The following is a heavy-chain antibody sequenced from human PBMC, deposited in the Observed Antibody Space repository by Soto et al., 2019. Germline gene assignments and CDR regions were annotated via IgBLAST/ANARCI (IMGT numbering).Heavy chain of an antibody. CDR2: IWYDGSNK. CDR3: ARRSQPDDYGDYVHFTDYYYYYMDV. Sequence: GGALRLSCEASGFTFSSYGMHWVRQAPGKGLEGVAVIWYDGSNKYYADSVKGRFTISRDNSKNTLYLQMNSLRAEDTAVYYCARRSQPDDYGDYVHFTDYYYYYMDVWGKGTTVTVSS. D-gene: IGHD4-17*01. V-gene: IGHV3-33*01. CDR1: GFTFSSYG. J-gene: IGHJ6*03.